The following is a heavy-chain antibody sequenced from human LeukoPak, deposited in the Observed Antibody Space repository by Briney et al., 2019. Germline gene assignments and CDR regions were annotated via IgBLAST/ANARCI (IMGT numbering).Heavy chain of an antibody. CDR3: ARQVGPGLYFDY. CDR2: IYYSGST. J-gene: IGHJ4*02. CDR1: GGSISSYY. Sequence: SETLSLTCTVSGGSISSYYWSWIRQPPGKGLEWIGYIYYSGSTNYNPSLKSRVTISVDTSKNQFSLKLSSVTAADTAVYYCARQVGPGLYFDYWGQGTQVTVSS. V-gene: IGHV4-59*01.